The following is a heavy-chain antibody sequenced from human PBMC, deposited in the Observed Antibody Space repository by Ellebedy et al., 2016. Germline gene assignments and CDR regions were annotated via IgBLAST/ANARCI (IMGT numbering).Heavy chain of an antibody. J-gene: IGHJ5*02. V-gene: IGHV4-61*08. Sequence: SETLSLXXIVSGGSVVNYGAYWSWIRQPPGRGLEWIGHIYYSGGTKFNPSLKSRVTMSVDTSKKQFSLQLKSVTAAETAVYFCARGLYFDSSGYHFWFDPWGQGALVTVSS. CDR2: IYYSGGT. D-gene: IGHD3-22*01. CDR1: GGSVVNYGAY. CDR3: ARGLYFDSSGYHFWFDP.